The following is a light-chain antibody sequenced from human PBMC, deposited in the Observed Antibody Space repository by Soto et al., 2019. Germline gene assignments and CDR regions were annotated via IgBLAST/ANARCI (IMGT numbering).Light chain of an antibody. CDR1: QSIISN. V-gene: IGKV3-15*01. Sequence: MTQSPSSLSASVGDIVTISFRASQSIISNLALYQQKPGQAPRLLIYGASTRATGIPARFSGSGSGTEFTLTISSLQSEDFAVYYCQQYNNLRTFGQGTKVDI. CDR2: GAS. CDR3: QQYNNLRT. J-gene: IGKJ1*01.